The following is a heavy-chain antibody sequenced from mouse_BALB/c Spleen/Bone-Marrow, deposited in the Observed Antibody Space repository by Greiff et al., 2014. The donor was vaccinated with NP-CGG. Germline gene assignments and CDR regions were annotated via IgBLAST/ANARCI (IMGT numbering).Heavy chain of an antibody. CDR1: GFTFTDYY. V-gene: IGHV7-3*02. CDR2: IRNKANGYTT. D-gene: IGHD1-1*01. Sequence: EVMLVESGGGLVQPGGSLRLSCATSGFTFTDYYMSWVRQPPGKALEWLGFIRNKANGYTTEYSASVKGRFTISRDNSQSILYLQMNILRTEDSATYYCARDRNYDIHWYSDVWGAGTTVTVSS. CDR3: ARDRNYDIHWYSDV. J-gene: IGHJ1*01.